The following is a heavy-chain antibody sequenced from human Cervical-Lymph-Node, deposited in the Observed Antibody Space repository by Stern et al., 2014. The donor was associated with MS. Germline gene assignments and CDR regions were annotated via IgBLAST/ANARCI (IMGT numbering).Heavy chain of an antibody. CDR2: INRDGRRT. J-gene: IGHJ4*02. CDR3: ARGARGRYYDSSGYIDY. Sequence: EVQLVESGGGLVQPGGSLRLSCAASGFTFSSYWMHWVRQAPGKGLVWVSRINRDGRRTSYGDAVKGRFTIARDNAKNTRYLQMNSLRAEDTAVYYCARGARGRYYDSSGYIDYWGQGTLVTVSS. D-gene: IGHD3-22*01. V-gene: IGHV3-74*01. CDR1: GFTFSSYW.